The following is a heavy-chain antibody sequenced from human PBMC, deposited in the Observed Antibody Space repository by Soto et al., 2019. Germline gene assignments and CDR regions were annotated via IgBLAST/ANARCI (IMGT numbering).Heavy chain of an antibody. CDR3: AKVRGFPPGWYFDL. V-gene: IGHV3-23*01. CDR1: GFTFSSYA. J-gene: IGHJ2*01. D-gene: IGHD3-22*01. Sequence: EVQLLESGRGLVQPGGSLRLSCAASGFTFSSYAMSWVRQAPGKGLEWVSAISGSGGSTYYADAVKGRFTISRDNSKNTLNLQMNSLRAEDTAVYYCAKVRGFPPGWYFDLWGRGTLVTVSS. CDR2: ISGSGGST.